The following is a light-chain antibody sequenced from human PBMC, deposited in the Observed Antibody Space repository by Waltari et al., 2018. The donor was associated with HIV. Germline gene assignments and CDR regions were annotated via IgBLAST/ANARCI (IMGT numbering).Light chain of an antibody. CDR1: SGSIASNY. CDR2: KDD. CDR3: QSYDNENPVL. V-gene: IGLV6-57*01. Sequence: NFMLTQPHSVSESPGKTVTISCTRSSGSIASNYVQWYQQRPGSSPTTVIYKDDQRPPGVPERFSGSIDSLSISASLAISGLRTEDEADYYCQSYDNENPVLFGGGTKLTVL. J-gene: IGLJ2*01.